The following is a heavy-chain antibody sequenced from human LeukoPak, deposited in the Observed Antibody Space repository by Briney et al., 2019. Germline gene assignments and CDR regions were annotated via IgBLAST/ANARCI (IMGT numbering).Heavy chain of an antibody. CDR3: ARGSYSSGYYFDY. Sequence: PGGSLRLSCAASGFTFSSYEMNWVRQAPGKGLEWLSYISSSGTTKYYADSVKGRFTISRDNAKNSLYLRMNSLRAEDTAVYYCARGSYSSGYYFDYWGQGTLVTVSS. D-gene: IGHD6-19*01. CDR2: ISSSGTTK. J-gene: IGHJ4*02. V-gene: IGHV3-48*03. CDR1: GFTFSSYE.